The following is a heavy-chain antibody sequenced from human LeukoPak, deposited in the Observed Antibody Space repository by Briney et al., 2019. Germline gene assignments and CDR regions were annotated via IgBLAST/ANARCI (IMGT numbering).Heavy chain of an antibody. CDR3: ARDVRGGGQLLSGIDY. Sequence: ASVKVSCKASGYTFTSYYMHWVRQAPGQGLEWMGIINPSGGSTSHAQKFQGRVTMTRDTSTSTVYMELSSLRSEDTAVYYCARDVRGGGQLLSGIDYWGQGTLVTVSS. D-gene: IGHD2-2*01. CDR1: GYTFTSYY. J-gene: IGHJ4*02. CDR2: INPSGGST. V-gene: IGHV1-46*01.